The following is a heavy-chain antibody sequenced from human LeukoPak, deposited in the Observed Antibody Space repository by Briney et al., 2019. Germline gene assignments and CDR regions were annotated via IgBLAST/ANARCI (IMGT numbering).Heavy chain of an antibody. CDR2: INPNSCGT. D-gene: IGHD3-10*01. J-gene: IGHJ6*03. CDR3: ARSNYGSGSYYTPYYYYYYMDV. CDR1: GYTFTGYY. Sequence: ASVKVSCKASGYTFTGYYMHWVRQAPGQGLEWMGWINPNSCGTNYAQEFQGRVTMTRDTSISTAYMELSRLRSDDTAVYYCARSNYGSGSYYTPYYYYYYMDVWGKGTTVTISS. V-gene: IGHV1-2*02.